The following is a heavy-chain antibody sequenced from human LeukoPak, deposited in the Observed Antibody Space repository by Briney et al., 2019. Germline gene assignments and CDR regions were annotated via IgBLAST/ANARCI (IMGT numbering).Heavy chain of an antibody. V-gene: IGHV4-4*02. J-gene: IGHJ4*02. CDR3: ARMTHYDILTGYYL. D-gene: IGHD3-9*01. CDR2: IYHSGST. CDR1: GGSISSSNW. Sequence: SGTLSLTFAVSGGSISSSNWWSWVRQPPGKGLEWIGEIYHSGSTNYNPSLKSRVTISVDKSKNQFSLKLSSVTAADTAVYYCARMTHYDILTGYYLWGQGTLVTVSS.